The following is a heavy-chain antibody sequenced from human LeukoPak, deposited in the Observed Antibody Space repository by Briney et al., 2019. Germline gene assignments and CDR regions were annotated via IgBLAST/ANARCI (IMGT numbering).Heavy chain of an antibody. Sequence: RPSETLSLTCNVSSDSIAGYFWSWIRQPPGKGLEWIGNIYFGSKTIYNPSLESRVTMFLDMAHNQVSLKVSSVTAADTAMYFCARVIDYDDSGYFDYWGRGILVTVSS. CDR1: SDSIAGYF. CDR2: IYFGSKT. V-gene: IGHV4-59*01. D-gene: IGHD4-17*01. CDR3: ARVIDYDDSGYFDY. J-gene: IGHJ4*02.